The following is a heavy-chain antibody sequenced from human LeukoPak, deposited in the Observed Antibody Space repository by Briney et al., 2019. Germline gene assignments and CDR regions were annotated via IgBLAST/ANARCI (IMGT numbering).Heavy chain of an antibody. CDR1: KFIFSSYA. Sequence: GRSLRLSCAASKFIFSSYAIHWVRQAPGKGLEWLAAISYDGSSQYYADSVRGRFTISRDNSKNTLNLQMNSLRAEDTAVYYCARGWPSYYYYGMDVWGQGTTVTVSS. V-gene: IGHV3-30*14. CDR2: ISYDGSSQ. J-gene: IGHJ6*02. CDR3: ARGWPSYYYYGMDV.